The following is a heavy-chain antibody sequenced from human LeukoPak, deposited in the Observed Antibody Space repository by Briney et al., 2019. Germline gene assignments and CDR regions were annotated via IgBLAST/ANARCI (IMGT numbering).Heavy chain of an antibody. V-gene: IGHV5-51*01. CDR3: ARPRVVGATLDAFDV. CDR2: IYPGDSDT. J-gene: IGHJ3*01. CDR1: GYSFTSYW. Sequence: GESLKISCKGSGYSFTSYWIAWVRQMPGKGLEWMGIIYPGDSDTRYSTSFQGQVTISADKSVSTAYLQWSSLVASDTAIYYCARPRVVGATLDAFDVWGQGTMVTVAS. D-gene: IGHD2-15*01.